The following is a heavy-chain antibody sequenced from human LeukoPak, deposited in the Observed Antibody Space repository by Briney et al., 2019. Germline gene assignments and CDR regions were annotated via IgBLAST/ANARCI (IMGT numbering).Heavy chain of an antibody. CDR2: IYHSGRT. CDR3: AAFLLQQINVFDI. D-gene: IGHD1-1*01. Sequence: SGTLSLTCAVAGGSISSGNWWTWVRQPPGKGLEWIGEIYHSGRTNYSPSLKSRVTISVDKSKNQFSLKLSSATAADTAVYYCAAFLLQQINVFDIWGQGTMVTVSS. J-gene: IGHJ3*02. CDR1: GGSISSGNW. V-gene: IGHV4-4*02.